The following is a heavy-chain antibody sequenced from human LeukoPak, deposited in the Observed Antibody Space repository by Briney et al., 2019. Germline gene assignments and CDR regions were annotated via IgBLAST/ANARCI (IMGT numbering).Heavy chain of an antibody. V-gene: IGHV3-7*01. D-gene: IGHD1-26*01. CDR1: GFTFSNYW. CDR2: IKQDGSEK. Sequence: PGGSLRLSCATSGFTFSNYWMSWVRQAPGKGLEWVANIKQDGSEKYYVDSVKGRFTVSRDNAKNSLYLQMNSLRVEDTSVYYCARLRGLYSGTYRYQTAFEYWSQGSLLTVSS. J-gene: IGHJ4*02. CDR3: ARLRGLYSGTYRYQTAFEY.